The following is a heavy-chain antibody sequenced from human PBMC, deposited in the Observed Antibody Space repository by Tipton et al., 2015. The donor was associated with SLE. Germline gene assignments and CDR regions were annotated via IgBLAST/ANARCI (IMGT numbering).Heavy chain of an antibody. J-gene: IGHJ4*02. CDR3: ARVSLEWLSLFDY. V-gene: IGHV4-59*01. CDR2: IYYSGSA. Sequence: TLSLTCTVSGGSISSYYWSWIRQPPGKGLEWIGYIYYSGSANYNPSLKSRVTISVDTSKNQFSLKLSSVTAADTAVYYCARVSLEWLSLFDYWGQGTLVTVSS. D-gene: IGHD3-3*01. CDR1: GGSISSYY.